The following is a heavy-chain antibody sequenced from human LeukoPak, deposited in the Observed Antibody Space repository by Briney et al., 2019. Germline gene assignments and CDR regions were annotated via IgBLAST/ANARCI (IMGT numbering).Heavy chain of an antibody. CDR1: GFTFSNAW. Sequence: PGGSLRLFCAASGFTFSNAWMSWVRQAPGKGLEWVGRIKSKTDGGTTDYAAPVKGRFTISRDDSKNTLYLQMNSLKTEDTAVYYCTTEDSSSWYVEYWGQGTLVTVSS. CDR3: TTEDSSSWYVEY. J-gene: IGHJ4*02. CDR2: IKSKTDGGTT. V-gene: IGHV3-15*01. D-gene: IGHD6-13*01.